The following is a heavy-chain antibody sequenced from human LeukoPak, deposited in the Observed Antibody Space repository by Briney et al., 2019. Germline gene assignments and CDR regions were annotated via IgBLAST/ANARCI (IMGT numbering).Heavy chain of an antibody. J-gene: IGHJ1*01. D-gene: IGHD3-16*01. CDR3: ASWGYFQH. Sequence: PSETLSLTCTVSGGSISSSSYYWGWIRQPPGKGLEWIGSIYYSGSTNYNPSLKSRVTISVDTSKNQFSLKLSSVTAADTAVYYCASWGYFQHWGLGTLVTVSS. CDR2: IYYSGST. V-gene: IGHV4-39*01. CDR1: GGSISSSSYY.